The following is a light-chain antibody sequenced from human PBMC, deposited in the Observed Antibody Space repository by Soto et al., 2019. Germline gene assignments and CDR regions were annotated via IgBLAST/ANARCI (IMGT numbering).Light chain of an antibody. J-gene: IGKJ3*01. CDR2: GAS. V-gene: IGKV3-20*01. CDR3: QQYTALPFT. CDR1: QSVGSNY. Sequence: EIVLTQSPGTLCLSPGERATLYCRASQSVGSNYLAWYQQKPGQAPRVLIYGASSRATGIPDEFSGSGSGADFTRIISRLEAVDFAVYYCQQYTALPFTFGPGTKVDI.